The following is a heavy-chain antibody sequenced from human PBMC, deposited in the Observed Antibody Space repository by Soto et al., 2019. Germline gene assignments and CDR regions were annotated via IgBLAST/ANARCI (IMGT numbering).Heavy chain of an antibody. V-gene: IGHV3-30*18. J-gene: IGHJ4*02. D-gene: IGHD5-12*01. CDR3: AKGSGDGYNYGYYFDY. CDR2: ISYDGSNK. CDR1: GFTFSSYG. Sequence: GGSLRLSCAASGFTFSSYGMHWVRQAPGKGLEWVAVISYDGSNKYYADSVKGRFTISRDNSKNTLYLQMNSLRAEDTAVYYCAKGSGDGYNYGYYFDYWGQGTLVTVSS.